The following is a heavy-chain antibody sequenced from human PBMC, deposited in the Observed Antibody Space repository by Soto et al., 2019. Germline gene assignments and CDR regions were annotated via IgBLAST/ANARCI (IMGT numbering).Heavy chain of an antibody. Sequence: EVQVLESGGGLVQPGGSLRLSCAATGFTFSDFAMSWVRQAPGKGLEWVSRIYGGGNGPHYADSEKGRVTISRDNSRNTLYLQMNRLRGEDPVVCYCAEMEGMDPWAYAFDYWGQGTLVTVSS. CDR1: GFTFSDFA. CDR3: AEMEGMDPWAYAFDY. D-gene: IGHD2-2*03. CDR2: IYGGGNGP. J-gene: IGHJ4*02. V-gene: IGHV3-23*01.